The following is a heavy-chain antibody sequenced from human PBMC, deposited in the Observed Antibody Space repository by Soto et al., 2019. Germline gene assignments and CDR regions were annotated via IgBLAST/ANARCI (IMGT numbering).Heavy chain of an antibody. Sequence: SVKVSCKASGGTFSSYAISWVRQAPGQGLEWMGGIIPIFGTANYAQKFQGRVTITADESTSTAYMELSSLRSEDTAVYYCARASRRYCSSTSCYYNWFDPWGQGTLVTVSS. CDR2: IIPIFGTA. CDR1: GGTFSSYA. CDR3: ARASRRYCSSTSCYYNWFDP. V-gene: IGHV1-69*13. D-gene: IGHD2-2*01. J-gene: IGHJ5*02.